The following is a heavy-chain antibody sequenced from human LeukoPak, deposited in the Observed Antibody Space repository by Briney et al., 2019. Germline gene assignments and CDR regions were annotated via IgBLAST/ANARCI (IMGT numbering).Heavy chain of an antibody. V-gene: IGHV3-23*01. CDR3: ANLASSWYIPPFDY. Sequence: PGGSLRLSCAASGFTFSSYAMSWVRQAPGKGLEWVSAISGSGGSTYYADSVKGRFTISRDNSKNTLYLQMNSLRAEDKAVYYCANLASSWYIPPFDYWGQGTLVTVSS. CDR2: ISGSGGST. CDR1: GFTFSSYA. D-gene: IGHD6-13*01. J-gene: IGHJ4*02.